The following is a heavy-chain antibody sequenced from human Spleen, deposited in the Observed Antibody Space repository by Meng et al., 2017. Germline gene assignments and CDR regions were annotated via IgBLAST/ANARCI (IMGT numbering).Heavy chain of an antibody. D-gene: IGHD6-13*01. V-gene: IGHV4-34*01. J-gene: IGHJ4*02. Sequence: GSLRLSCAVYGGSFSGYYWSWIRQPPGKGLEWIGEINHSGSTNYNPSLKSRVTISVDTSKNQFSLKLSSVTAADTAVYYCARGPGIAAFDYWGQGTLVTVSS. CDR2: INHSGST. CDR1: GGSFSGYY. CDR3: ARGPGIAAFDY.